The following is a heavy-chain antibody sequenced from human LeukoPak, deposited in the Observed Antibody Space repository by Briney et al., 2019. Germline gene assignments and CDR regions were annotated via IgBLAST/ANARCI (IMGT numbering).Heavy chain of an antibody. J-gene: IGHJ3*02. Sequence: GGSLRLSCEASGFNFSDYYMSWIRQAPGRGLEWLSYISTSSNTIYYAESVKGRFTISRDNAKNSLYLQMNSLRAEDTAVYYCAREGQWRSFDIWGQGTMVTVSS. CDR1: GFNFSDYY. V-gene: IGHV3-11*04. D-gene: IGHD6-19*01. CDR2: ISTSSNTI. CDR3: AREGQWRSFDI.